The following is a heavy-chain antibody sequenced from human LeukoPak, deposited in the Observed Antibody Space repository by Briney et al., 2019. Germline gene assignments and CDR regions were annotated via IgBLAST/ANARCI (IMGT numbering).Heavy chain of an antibody. D-gene: IGHD5-12*01. Sequence: GRSLRLSCAASGFTFDGYAMHWVRQAPGKGLEWVAGISWGSGNIGYADSVKGRFTISRDNAENSLHLQMNSLRTEDTALYLCARDAWRRAFNYGMDVWGQGTTVAVSS. V-gene: IGHV3-9*01. CDR3: ARDAWRRAFNYGMDV. J-gene: IGHJ6*02. CDR1: GFTFDGYA. CDR2: ISWGSGNI.